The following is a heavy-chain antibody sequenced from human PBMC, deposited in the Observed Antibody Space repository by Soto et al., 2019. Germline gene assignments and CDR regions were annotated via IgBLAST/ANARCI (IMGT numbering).Heavy chain of an antibody. CDR1: GYTFTSYA. D-gene: IGHD2-8*01. CDR3: AGDLGGCPEY. J-gene: IGHJ4*02. CDR2: INAGNGNT. V-gene: IGHV1-3*01. Sequence: ASVKLSRKASGYTFTSYAMHWVRQAPGQRLEWMGWINAGNGNTKYSQKFQGRVTITRDTSASTAYMELSSLRSEDTAVYYCAGDLGGCPEYWGQGTLVTSPQ.